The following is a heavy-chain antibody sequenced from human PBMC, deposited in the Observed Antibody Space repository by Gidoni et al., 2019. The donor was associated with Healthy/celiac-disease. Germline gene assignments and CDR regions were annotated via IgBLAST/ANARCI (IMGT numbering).Heavy chain of an antibody. Sequence: QVPLQESGPGLVKPSETLFLTCPVPGGSLSRSYWILIRQPPGKRLEWIGYIYYNGRTNYNPSLKSRVTSAVYTSKNQFSLKLSSVSAADTAVYYCAGGYCGGECSTSYYYHYGMDVWGQGTTVTVSS. J-gene: IGHJ6*02. CDR3: AGGYCGGECSTSYYYHYGMDV. D-gene: IGHD2-21*01. V-gene: IGHV4-59*01. CDR1: GGSLSRSY. CDR2: IYYNGRT.